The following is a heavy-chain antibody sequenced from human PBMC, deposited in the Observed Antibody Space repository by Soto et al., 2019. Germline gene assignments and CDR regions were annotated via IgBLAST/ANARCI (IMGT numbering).Heavy chain of an antibody. CDR1: GYTFTSYG. D-gene: IGHD6-13*01. J-gene: IGHJ4*02. CDR3: ARVVAGGYSSSWCFDY. Sequence: ASVKVSCKASGYTFTSYGISWVRQAPGQGLEWMGWISAYNGNTTYAQKLQGRFTMTTDTSTSTAYMELRSLRADDTAVDYCARVVAGGYSSSWCFDYWGQGTLVTVSS. V-gene: IGHV1-18*01. CDR2: ISAYNGNT.